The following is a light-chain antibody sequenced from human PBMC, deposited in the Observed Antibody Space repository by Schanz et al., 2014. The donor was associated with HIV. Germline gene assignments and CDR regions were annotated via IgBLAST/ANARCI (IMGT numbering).Light chain of an antibody. CDR1: NRDIGTYDF. CDR2: DVT. Sequence: QSVLTQPASVSGSLGQSITISCTGTNRDIGTYDFVSWYQQHPGTAPKLLIYDVTYRPSGVSNAFSGTKSGNTASLTISGLQAEDEADYYCQSYDSGLSGILFGGGTKVTVL. V-gene: IGLV2-14*03. J-gene: IGLJ2*01. CDR3: QSYDSGLSGIL.